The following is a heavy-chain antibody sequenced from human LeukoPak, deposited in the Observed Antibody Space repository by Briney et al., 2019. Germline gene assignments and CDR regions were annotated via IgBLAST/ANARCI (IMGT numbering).Heavy chain of an antibody. CDR2: ISAYNGNT. CDR3: ARVRPFDWLPTD. D-gene: IGHD3-9*01. CDR1: GYTFTNYG. J-gene: IGHJ4*02. V-gene: IGHV1-18*01. Sequence: ASVKVSCKASGYTFTNYGISWVRQAPGQGLEWMGWISAYNGNTNYAQKLQGRVTMTTDTSTSTAYMELRSLRSDDTAVYYCARVRPFDWLPTDWGQGTLVTVSS.